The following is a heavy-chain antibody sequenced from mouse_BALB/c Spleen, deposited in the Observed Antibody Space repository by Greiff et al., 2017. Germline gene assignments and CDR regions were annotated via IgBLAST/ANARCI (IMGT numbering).Heavy chain of an antibody. CDR2: IRSKSNNYAT. J-gene: IGHJ4*01. CDR1: GFTFNTYA. CDR3: VTLLRNAMDY. D-gene: IGHD6-1*01. Sequence: EVQLVESGGGLVQPKGSLKLSCAASGFTFNTYAMNWVRQAPGKGLEWVARIRSKSNNYATYYADSVKDRFTISRDDSQSMLYLQMNNLKTEDTAMYYCVTLLRNAMDYWGQGTSVTVSS. V-gene: IGHV10-1*02.